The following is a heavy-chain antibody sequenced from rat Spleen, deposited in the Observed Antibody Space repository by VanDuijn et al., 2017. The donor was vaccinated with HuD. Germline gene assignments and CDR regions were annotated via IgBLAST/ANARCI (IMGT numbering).Heavy chain of an antibody. CDR2: ISYDGSST. CDR3: ATDQGYGGYSAYWYFDF. D-gene: IGHD1-11*01. J-gene: IGHJ1*01. Sequence: EVQLVESGGGLVQPGRSLKLACIASGFTFNNYWMTWIRQAPKKGLEWVATISYDGSSTYYRDSVKGRFTLSRDNTRNTLYLQMDSLRSEDTATYYCATDQGYGGYSAYWYFDFWGPGTMVTVSS. V-gene: IGHV5-31*01. CDR1: GFTFNNYW.